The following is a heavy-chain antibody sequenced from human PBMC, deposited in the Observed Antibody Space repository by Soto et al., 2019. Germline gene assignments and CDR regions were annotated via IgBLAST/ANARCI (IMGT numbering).Heavy chain of an antibody. V-gene: IGHV1-46*01. Sequence: QVQLVQSGAEVKKPGASVKISCEASGYSFTSQYVHWVRQAPGQGLEWMGIINPNGGSTTYAQKFPGRVTMTRDTATNKVYKELSGLTTEGTAGYFFGWEQGLRPGGGGTEPLDIWGQGTMVTVAS. D-gene: IGHD5-12*01. CDR1: GYSFTSQY. CDR3: GWEQGLRPGGGGTEPLDI. CDR2: INPNGGST. J-gene: IGHJ3*02.